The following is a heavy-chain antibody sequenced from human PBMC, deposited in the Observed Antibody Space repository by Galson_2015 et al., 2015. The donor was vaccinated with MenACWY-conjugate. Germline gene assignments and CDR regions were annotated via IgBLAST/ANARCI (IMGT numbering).Heavy chain of an antibody. J-gene: IGHJ4*02. CDR1: GFAFSSYW. CDR3: ARDTRGHSDY. V-gene: IGHV3-7*03. CDR2: IKQDGREK. Sequence: SLRLSCAVSGFAFSSYWMSWVRQAPVKGLEWVANIKQDGREKNYVDSVKGRFTIPRDNADNSVYLQMDSLRVEDTAVYYCARDTRGHSDYWGQGTLVTFSS.